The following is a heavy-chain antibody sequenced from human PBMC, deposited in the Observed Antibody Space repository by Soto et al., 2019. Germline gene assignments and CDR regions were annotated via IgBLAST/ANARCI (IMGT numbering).Heavy chain of an antibody. CDR1: GFTFSSYA. J-gene: IGHJ5*02. CDR3: AREKEYYDILTGYPLGS. Sequence: GGSLRLSCAASGFTFSSYAMHWVRQAPGKGLEWVAVISYDGSNKYYADSVKGRFTISRDNSKNTLYLQMNSLRDEDTAVYYCAREKEYYDILTGYPLGSWGRGTLVTVSS. D-gene: IGHD3-9*01. V-gene: IGHV3-30-3*01. CDR2: ISYDGSNK.